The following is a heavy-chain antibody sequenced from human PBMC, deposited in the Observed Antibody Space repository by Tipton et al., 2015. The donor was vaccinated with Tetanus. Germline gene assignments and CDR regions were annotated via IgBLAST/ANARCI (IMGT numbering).Heavy chain of an antibody. Sequence: GLVKPSQTLSLTCAISGDSVSSNTDAWNWIRQSPSRGLEWLGRTYYRSKWYNDYALSVKSRITINPDPSKNQFSLQLKSVTPEDTVMYCCVRERGVGLDAFDIWGRGTMVSVSS. CDR2: TYYRSKWYN. CDR3: VRERGVGLDAFDI. V-gene: IGHV6-1*01. J-gene: IGHJ3*02. CDR1: GDSVSSNTDA. D-gene: IGHD1-26*01.